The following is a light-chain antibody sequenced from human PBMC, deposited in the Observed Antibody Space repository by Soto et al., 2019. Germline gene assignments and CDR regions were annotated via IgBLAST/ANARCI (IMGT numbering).Light chain of an antibody. CDR1: QSVDSSY. J-gene: IGKJ1*01. V-gene: IGKV3-20*01. CDR3: QQYNNWPPWT. CDR2: GAS. Sequence: EIVLTQSPGTLSLYPGERATLSCRASQSVDSSYLAWYQQKPGQAPRLLIYGASTRTTGIPDRFSGSGSGTDFTLTISSLQSEDFAVYYCQQYNNWPPWTFGQGTKVDIK.